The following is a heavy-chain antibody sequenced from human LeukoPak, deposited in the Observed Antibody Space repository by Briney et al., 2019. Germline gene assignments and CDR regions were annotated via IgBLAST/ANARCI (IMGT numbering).Heavy chain of an antibody. J-gene: IGHJ4*02. CDR1: GGSISSYY. CDR3: ARGLGYYDSSVGY. CDR2: IYYSGNT. V-gene: IGHV4-59*01. D-gene: IGHD3-22*01. Sequence: SETLSLTCTVSGGSISSYYWSWIRQPPGKGLEWIAYIYYSGNTNYNPSLKSRVTISVDTSKNQFSLKLSSMTAADTAVYHCARGLGYYDSSVGYWGQGTLVTVSS.